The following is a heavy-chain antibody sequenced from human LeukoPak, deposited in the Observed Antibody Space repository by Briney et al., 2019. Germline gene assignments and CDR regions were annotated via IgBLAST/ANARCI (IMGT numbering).Heavy chain of an antibody. CDR2: IIPILGIA. D-gene: IGHD3-22*01. V-gene: IGHV1-69*04. Sequence: ASVKVSCKASGGTFSSYAISWVRQAPGQGLEWMGRIIPILGIANYAQKFQGRVTITADKSTSTAYMEPSSLRSEDTAVYYCTLYYYDSSGSSYFDYWGQGTLVTVSS. CDR1: GGTFSSYA. CDR3: TLYYYDSSGSSYFDY. J-gene: IGHJ4*02.